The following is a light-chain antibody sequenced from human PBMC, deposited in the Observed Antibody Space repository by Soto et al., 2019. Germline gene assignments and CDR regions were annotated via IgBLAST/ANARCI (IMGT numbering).Light chain of an antibody. V-gene: IGLV2-8*01. CDR2: DVS. J-gene: IGLJ2*01. Sequence: QSALTQPPSASGSPGQSVTIYCTGTRSDVGAYNYVSWYQQYTGKAPKLMIYDVSKRPSGVPDRFSGSKSGNTASLTVSGLRADDEAVYYCSSYGGGDTFHVIFGGGTKLTVL. CDR3: SSYGGGDTFHVI. CDR1: RSDVGAYNY.